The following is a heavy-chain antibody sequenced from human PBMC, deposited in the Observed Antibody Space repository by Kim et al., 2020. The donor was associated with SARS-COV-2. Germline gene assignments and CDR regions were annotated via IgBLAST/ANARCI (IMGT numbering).Heavy chain of an antibody. Sequence: GGSLRLSCAASGFTFSSYCMNWVRQAPGKGLEWVSPISSDGGITYYADSVEGRFTISRDNAKNTLYLQMNSLRADDTAVYYCARRAYRSGWGYFDYWGQGTLVTVSS. V-gene: IGHV3-74*01. D-gene: IGHD6-19*01. CDR1: GFTFSSYC. CDR2: ISSDGGIT. J-gene: IGHJ4*02. CDR3: ARRAYRSGWGYFDY.